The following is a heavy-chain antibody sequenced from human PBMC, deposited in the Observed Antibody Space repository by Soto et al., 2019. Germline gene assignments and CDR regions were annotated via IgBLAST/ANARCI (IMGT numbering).Heavy chain of an antibody. Sequence: PGDSLKISCKASGYSVTNYWIGWVRQMPGKGLEWMGIIYPGDSDTRYSPSFQGQVTISADKSISTAYLQWSSLKASDTAMYFCARQHVSTYYMDVWGKGTTVTVSS. CDR3: ARQHVSTYYMDV. V-gene: IGHV5-51*01. D-gene: IGHD2-2*01. CDR2: IYPGDSDT. CDR1: GYSVTNYW. J-gene: IGHJ6*03.